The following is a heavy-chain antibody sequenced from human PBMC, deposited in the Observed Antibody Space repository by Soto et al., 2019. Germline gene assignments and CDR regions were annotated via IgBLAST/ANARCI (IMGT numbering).Heavy chain of an antibody. D-gene: IGHD3-3*01. Sequence: QVQLQESGPGLVKPSQTLSLTCTVSGGSISSGGYYWSWIRQHPGKGLEWIGYIYYSGSTYYNPSLKSRVTISVETSKNQFSLKLSSVTAADTAVYYCARVPFTIFGVVIAFDPWGQGTLVTVSS. V-gene: IGHV4-31*03. CDR2: IYYSGST. J-gene: IGHJ5*02. CDR1: GGSISSGGYY. CDR3: ARVPFTIFGVVIAFDP.